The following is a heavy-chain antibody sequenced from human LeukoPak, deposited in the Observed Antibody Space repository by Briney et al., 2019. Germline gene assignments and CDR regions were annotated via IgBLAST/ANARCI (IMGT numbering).Heavy chain of an antibody. V-gene: IGHV1-8*01. CDR3: ARRRAGPTFGGVIVGDRSLERYAFDI. J-gene: IGHJ3*02. D-gene: IGHD3-16*02. CDR1: VYTFINND. Sequence: AASVKVSCKASVYTFINNDINWVRQATGQGLEWMGWMNPNSGNTGYAQKFQGRVTMTRNTSISTAYMELSSLRSEDTAVYYCARRRAGPTFGGVIVGDRSLERYAFDIWGQGAMVTVSS. CDR2: MNPNSGNT.